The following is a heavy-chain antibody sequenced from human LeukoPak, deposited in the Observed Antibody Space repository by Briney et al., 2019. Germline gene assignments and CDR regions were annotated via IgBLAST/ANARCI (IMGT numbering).Heavy chain of an antibody. CDR1: GFTFSSYG. CDR3: ARDSAYYYDSSGYYYVGSYYYYYYMDV. CDR2: ISYDGSNK. V-gene: IGHV3-30*03. J-gene: IGHJ6*03. Sequence: GGSLRLSCAASGFTFSSYGMSWVRQAPGKGLEWVAVISYDGSNKYYADSVKGRFTISRDNAKNSLYLQMNSLRAEDTAVYYCARDSAYYYDSSGYYYVGSYYYYYYMDVWGKGTTVTVSS. D-gene: IGHD3-22*01.